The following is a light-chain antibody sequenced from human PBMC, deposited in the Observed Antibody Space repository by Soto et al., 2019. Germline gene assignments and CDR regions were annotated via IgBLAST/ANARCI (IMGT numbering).Light chain of an antibody. CDR1: QSVSSSY. J-gene: IGKJ1*01. Sequence: EIVLTQSPGTLSLSPGESATHSCRASQSVSSSYLAWYQQRPGQAPRLLIYGASSRATGIPDRFSGSGSGTDFTLTISRLEPEDFAVYYCQQYDSSPLTFGQGTKVEIK. CDR3: QQYDSSPLT. V-gene: IGKV3-20*01. CDR2: GAS.